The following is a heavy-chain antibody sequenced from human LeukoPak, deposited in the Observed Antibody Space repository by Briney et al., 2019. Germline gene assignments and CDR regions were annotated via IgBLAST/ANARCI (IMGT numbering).Heavy chain of an antibody. Sequence: SETLSLTCAVSGYSISSGYYWGWIRQPPGKGLEWIGSIYHSGSTYYNPSLKSRVTISVDTSKNQSSLKLSSVTAADTAVYYCARTIAAANWFDPWGQGTLVTVSS. D-gene: IGHD6-13*01. CDR3: ARTIAAANWFDP. CDR1: GYSISSGYY. CDR2: IYHSGST. V-gene: IGHV4-38-2*01. J-gene: IGHJ5*02.